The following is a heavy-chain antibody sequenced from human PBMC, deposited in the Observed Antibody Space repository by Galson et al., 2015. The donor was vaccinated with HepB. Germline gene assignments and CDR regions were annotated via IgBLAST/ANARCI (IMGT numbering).Heavy chain of an antibody. CDR2: IYYSGST. CDR1: GGSISSYY. CDR3: ARELLWFGEPLGDY. V-gene: IGHV4-59*01. J-gene: IGHJ4*02. D-gene: IGHD3-10*01. Sequence: ETLSLTCTVSGGSISSYYWSWIRQPPGKGLEWIGYIYYSGSTNYNPSLKSRVTISVDTSKNQFSLKLSSVTAADTAVYYCARELLWFGEPLGDYWGQGTLVTVSS.